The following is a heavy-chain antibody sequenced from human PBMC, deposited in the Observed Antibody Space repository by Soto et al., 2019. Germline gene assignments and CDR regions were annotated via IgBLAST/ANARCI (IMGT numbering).Heavy chain of an antibody. J-gene: IGHJ4*02. D-gene: IGHD3-22*01. CDR3: ARPIGAYYDNIGYPYFDY. CDR1: GYSFTSYW. V-gene: IGHV5-51*01. CDR2: IYPGDSTT. Sequence: PGESLKISCKASGYSFTSYWIGGVRQMPGKGLERMGIIYPGDSTTIYSPSFQGQVTISADISISTAHLQWNGLKAADSAMYYCARPIGAYYDNIGYPYFDYWGQGTRVTVSS.